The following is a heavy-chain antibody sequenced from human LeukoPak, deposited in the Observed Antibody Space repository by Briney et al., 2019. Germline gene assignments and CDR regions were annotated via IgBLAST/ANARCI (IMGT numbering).Heavy chain of an antibody. V-gene: IGHV4-34*01. CDR2: INHSGST. CDR3: ARLYYYDSSGYYYGYYFDY. CDR1: GGSFSDYY. Sequence: SETLSLTCAVYGGSFSDYYWSWIRQPPGKGLECIGEINHSGSTNYNPSLKSRVTISVDTSKNQFSLKLSSVTAADTAVYYCARLYYYDSSGYYYGYYFDYWGQGTLVTVSS. D-gene: IGHD3-22*01. J-gene: IGHJ4*02.